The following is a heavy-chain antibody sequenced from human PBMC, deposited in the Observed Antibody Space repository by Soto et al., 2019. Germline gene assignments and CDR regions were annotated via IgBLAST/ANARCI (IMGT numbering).Heavy chain of an antibody. Sequence: SETLSLTCTVSGGSISSYYWSWIRQPPGKGLEWIGYIYYSGSTNYNPSLKSRVTISVDTSKNQFSLKLSSVTAADTAVYYCASYSTGSTVGAFDIWGQGTIVTVSS. J-gene: IGHJ3*02. V-gene: IGHV4-59*12. CDR3: ASYSTGSTVGAFDI. CDR1: GGSISSYY. D-gene: IGHD2-15*01. CDR2: IYYSGST.